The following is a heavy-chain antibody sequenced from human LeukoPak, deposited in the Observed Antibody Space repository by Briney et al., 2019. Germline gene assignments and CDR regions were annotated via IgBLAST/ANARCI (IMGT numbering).Heavy chain of an antibody. V-gene: IGHV1-8*01. CDR1: GYTFTSSD. CDR3: ARYSSRWYSYYFDY. CDR2: MNPNSGNT. D-gene: IGHD6-19*01. J-gene: IGHJ4*02. Sequence: ASVKVSCKASGYTFTSSDINWVRQATGQGLEWMGWMNPNSGNTGYAQKFQGRVTMTRNTSISTAYMELSSLRSEDTAVYYCARYSSRWYSYYFDYWGQGTLVTVSS.